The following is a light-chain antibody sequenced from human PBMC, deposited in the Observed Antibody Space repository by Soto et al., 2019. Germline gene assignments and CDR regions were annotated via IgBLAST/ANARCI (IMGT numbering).Light chain of an antibody. V-gene: IGKV3-15*01. Sequence: EIVMTQSPATRCLSPGERATLSCRASQSVSSKLAWYQQKPGQAPRLPLYGASTRATGIPARFSGSGCGTEFTLTISSLQPEDFAVYYCQQYNNWPSITFCQGTRLEIK. J-gene: IGKJ5*01. CDR1: QSVSSK. CDR2: GAS. CDR3: QQYNNWPSIT.